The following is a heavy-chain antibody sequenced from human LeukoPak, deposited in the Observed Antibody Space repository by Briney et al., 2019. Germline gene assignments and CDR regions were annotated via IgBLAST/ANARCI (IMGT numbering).Heavy chain of an antibody. CDR1: GFTFSSYA. J-gene: IGHJ6*02. Sequence: GGSLRLSCVASGFTFSSYAMSWVRQAPGKGLEWVSAISGSGGSTYYADSVKGQFTISRDNSKNTLYLQMNSLRAEDTAVYYCARNPDLTHYYGMDVWGQGTTVTVSS. CDR3: ARNPDLTHYYGMDV. D-gene: IGHD1-14*01. V-gene: IGHV3-23*01. CDR2: ISGSGGST.